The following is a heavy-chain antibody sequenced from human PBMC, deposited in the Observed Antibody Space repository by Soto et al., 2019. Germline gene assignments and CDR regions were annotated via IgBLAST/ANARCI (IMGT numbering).Heavy chain of an antibody. J-gene: IGHJ6*02. D-gene: IGHD5-12*01. CDR1: AFTVSGNY. Sequence: ELQLVESGGGLIQPGGSLRLSCAASAFTVSGNYMSWVRQAPGKGLEWVSVIYSGGSTYYADSVKGRFTVSRDNSKDTVYVRMNSMPAEYTSHYFCARGGVATTDSYFHAMDVWGQGTTVTVS. CDR2: IYSGGST. V-gene: IGHV3-53*01. CDR3: ARGGVATTDSYFHAMDV.